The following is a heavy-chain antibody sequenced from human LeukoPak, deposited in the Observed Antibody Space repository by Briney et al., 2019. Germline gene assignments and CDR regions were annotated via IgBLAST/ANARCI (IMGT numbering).Heavy chain of an antibody. V-gene: IGHV3-30-3*01. CDR2: ISYDGSNK. Sequence: GGSLRLSCAASGFTFSSYAMHWVRQAPGKGLEWVAVISYDGSNKYYADSVKGRFTISRDNSKNTLYLQMNSLRAEDTAVYYCARDKADMDKILYYFDYWGQGTLVTVSS. CDR3: ARDKADMDKILYYFDY. D-gene: IGHD3-9*01. CDR1: GFTFSSYA. J-gene: IGHJ4*02.